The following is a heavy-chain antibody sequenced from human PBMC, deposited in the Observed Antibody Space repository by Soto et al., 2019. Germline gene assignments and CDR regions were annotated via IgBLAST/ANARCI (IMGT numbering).Heavy chain of an antibody. Sequence: QSGGSLRLSCAASGFTFSSYAMSWVRQAPGKGLEWVSTISGSGASTYYADSVKGRFTISRDISKDTLYLQMNSLRAEDTAVYYCAKEAHLAYFDYWGQGTLVTVSS. CDR2: ISGSGAST. J-gene: IGHJ4*02. CDR3: AKEAHLAYFDY. V-gene: IGHV3-23*01. CDR1: GFTFSSYA.